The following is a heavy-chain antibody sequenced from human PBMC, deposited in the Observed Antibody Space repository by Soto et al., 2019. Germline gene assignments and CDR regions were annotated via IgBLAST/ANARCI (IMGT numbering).Heavy chain of an antibody. D-gene: IGHD3-22*01. Sequence: SGPTPVNPTQTLTLTCTFSGFSLSTSGMCVSWIRQPPGKALEWLARIDWDDDKYYSTSLKTRLTISKDTSKNQVVLTMTNMDPVDTATYYCARIRYYDSSGSYYGMDVWGQGTTVTVS. CDR1: GFSLSTSGMC. CDR2: IDWDDDK. V-gene: IGHV2-70*11. CDR3: ARIRYYDSSGSYYGMDV. J-gene: IGHJ6*02.